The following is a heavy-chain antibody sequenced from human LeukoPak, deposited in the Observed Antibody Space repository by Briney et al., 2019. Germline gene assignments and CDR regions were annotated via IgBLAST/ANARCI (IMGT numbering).Heavy chain of an antibody. CDR3: ARNLRLHTPRAFDI. J-gene: IGHJ3*02. CDR1: GFTFSTYW. CDR2: IEEKGSQI. Sequence: GGSLRLSCAGSGFTFSTYWMSWVRQAPGKGLEWVANIEEKGSQIYYVDSVRGRFTISRDNAKNSLYLQMNSLRAEDTAVYYCARNLRLHTPRAFDIWGQGTMVTVSS. V-gene: IGHV3-7*05. D-gene: IGHD5-24*01.